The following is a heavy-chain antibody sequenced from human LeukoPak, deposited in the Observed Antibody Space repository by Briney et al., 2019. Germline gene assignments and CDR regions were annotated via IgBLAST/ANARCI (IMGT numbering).Heavy chain of an antibody. V-gene: IGHV3-48*01. CDR3: AKEFSGGWSFDY. J-gene: IGHJ4*02. CDR2: ISSGSDII. D-gene: IGHD6-19*01. Sequence: GGSLRLSCAASGFTFSTYSMNWVRQAPGKGLEWVSYISSGSDIIYYADSMKGRFTISRDNSKNTMFLQMNSLRAEDTAVYYCAKEFSGGWSFDYWGQGTLVTVSS. CDR1: GFTFSTYS.